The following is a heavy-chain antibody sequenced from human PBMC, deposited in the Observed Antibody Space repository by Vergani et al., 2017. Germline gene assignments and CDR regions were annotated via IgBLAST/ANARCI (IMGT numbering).Heavy chain of an antibody. V-gene: IGHV4-38-2*02. D-gene: IGHD2-15*01. CDR3: VRDPWESGGPYSGG. CDR1: GYSISSGYY. Sequence: QVQLQESGPGLLKPSETLSLTCTVSGYSISSGYYWGWIRQPPGKGLEWIGSISHSGYTFYSPSLKSRVSMSVDTSKNQFSLRVNSVTAADTAVYYCVRDPWESGGPYSGGWGRGTLVSVSS. CDR2: ISHSGYT. J-gene: IGHJ4*02.